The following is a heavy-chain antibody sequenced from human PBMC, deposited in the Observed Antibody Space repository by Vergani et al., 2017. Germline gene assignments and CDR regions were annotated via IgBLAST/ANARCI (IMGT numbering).Heavy chain of an antibody. V-gene: IGHV3-23*01. CDR3: AKRYCGSTSCYNMNYFYMDV. J-gene: IGHJ6*03. CDR2: ISDTGGST. Sequence: EVQLLESGGGLVQPGGSLRLSCAPSGFTFSSYAMSWVRQAPGKGLEWVSAISDTGGSTYYADSVKGRFTISRDNSKNTLFLQMNSLRAEDTAVYYCAKRYCGSTSCYNMNYFYMDVWGKGTTVTVSS. CDR1: GFTFSSYA. D-gene: IGHD2-2*02.